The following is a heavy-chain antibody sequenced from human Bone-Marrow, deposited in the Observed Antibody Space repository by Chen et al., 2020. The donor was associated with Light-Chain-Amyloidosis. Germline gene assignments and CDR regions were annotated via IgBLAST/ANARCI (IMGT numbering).Heavy chain of an antibody. J-gene: IGHJ5*02. CDR3: ARLYTVTTGNWFDP. D-gene: IGHD4-17*01. CDR2: VYYSETT. CDR1: GGSISSYY. Sequence: QVQLQESGPGLVKPSETLSFTCTVSGGSISSYYWSWIRQPPGKGLEWIGYVYYSETTNYNPSLKSRVTVSLDTSKNHFSLKLSSVTAADTAVYYCARLYTVTTGNWFDPWGQGILVSVSS. V-gene: IGHV4-59*08.